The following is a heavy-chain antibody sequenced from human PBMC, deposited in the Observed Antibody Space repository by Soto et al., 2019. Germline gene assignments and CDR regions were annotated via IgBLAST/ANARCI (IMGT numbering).Heavy chain of an antibody. Sequence: QVQLQESGPGLVKPSGTLSLTCAVSGDSVSSPYWWCWVRQPPGKGLEWIGEVFHTGTTSYNPSLRSRVTISMDKSNNPFSLDLSSVTAADTAVYYRARSAGWYAVHSWGPGTLVVVSS. J-gene: IGHJ4*02. D-gene: IGHD6-19*01. CDR2: VFHTGTT. V-gene: IGHV4-4*02. CDR3: ARSAGWYAVHS. CDR1: GDSVSSPYW.